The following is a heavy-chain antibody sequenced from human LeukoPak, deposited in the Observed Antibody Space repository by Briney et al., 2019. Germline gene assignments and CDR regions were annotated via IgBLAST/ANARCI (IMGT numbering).Heavy chain of an antibody. D-gene: IGHD1-26*01. CDR2: INPNSGGT. CDR1: GYTFTGYY. V-gene: IGHV1-2*04. CDR3: ARDLSGSYPGAIDY. Sequence: ASVKVSCKASGYTFTGYYMHWVRQAPGQGLEWMGWINPNSGGTNYAQKFQGWVTMTRDTSISTAYMELSRLRSDDTAVYYCARDLSGSYPGAIDYWGQGTLVTVSS. J-gene: IGHJ4*02.